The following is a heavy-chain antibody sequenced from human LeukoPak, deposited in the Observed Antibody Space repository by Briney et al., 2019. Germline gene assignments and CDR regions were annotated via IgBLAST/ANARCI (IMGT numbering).Heavy chain of an antibody. Sequence: SGGSLRLSCAASGFTFSDYYMSWIRQAPGKGLEWVSYISSSGSTIYYADSVKGRFTISRDNAKNSLYLQMNSLRAEDTAVYYCARDLRKRWLQHFDCWGQGTLVTVSS. CDR2: ISSSGSTI. J-gene: IGHJ4*02. CDR3: ARDLRKRWLQHFDC. V-gene: IGHV3-11*01. D-gene: IGHD5-12*01. CDR1: GFTFSDYY.